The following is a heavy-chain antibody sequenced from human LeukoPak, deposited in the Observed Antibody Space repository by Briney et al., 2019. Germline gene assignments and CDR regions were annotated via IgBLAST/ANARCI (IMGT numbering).Heavy chain of an antibody. CDR3: AKTLGSGPYYFDY. V-gene: IGHV3-23*01. CDR2: ISGSGGST. Sequence: GGSLRLSCAASGFTFSSYAMSWVRQAPGKGLEWVSAISGSGGSTYYADSVKGRFTISRDNSKNPLYLQMNSLRAEDTAVYYCAKTLGSGPYYFDYWGQGTLVTVSS. J-gene: IGHJ4*02. CDR1: GFTFSSYA. D-gene: IGHD3-3*01.